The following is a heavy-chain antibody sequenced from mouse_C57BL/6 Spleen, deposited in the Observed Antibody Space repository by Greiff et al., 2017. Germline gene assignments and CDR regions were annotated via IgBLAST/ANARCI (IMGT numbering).Heavy chain of an antibody. V-gene: IGHV5-16*01. Sequence: DVKLVESEGGLVQPGSSMKLSCTASGFTFSDYYMAWVRQVPEKGLEWVANINYDGSSTYYLDSLKSRFIISRDNAKNILYLQMSSLKSEDTATYYCARDDRGYFDVWGTGTTVTVSS. J-gene: IGHJ1*03. CDR1: GFTFSDYY. CDR3: ARDDRGYFDV. D-gene: IGHD3-1*01. CDR2: INYDGSST.